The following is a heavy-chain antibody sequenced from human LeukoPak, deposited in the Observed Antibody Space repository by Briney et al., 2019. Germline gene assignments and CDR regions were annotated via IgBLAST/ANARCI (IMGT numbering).Heavy chain of an antibody. CDR3: ATTLPTYALTPDAFDI. D-gene: IGHD2-2*01. Sequence: PSETLSLTCVVSGGSLSTHHWSWIRQSPGRGLEWIGYISDSGSTYYNPSLKSRVTISVDTSKNQFSLKLSSVTAADTAVYYCATTLPTYALTPDAFDIWGQGTMVTVSS. CDR2: ISDSGST. J-gene: IGHJ3*02. CDR1: GGSLSTHH. V-gene: IGHV4-59*11.